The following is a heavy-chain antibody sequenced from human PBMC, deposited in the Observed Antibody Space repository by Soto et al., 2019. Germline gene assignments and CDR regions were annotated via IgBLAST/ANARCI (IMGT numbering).Heavy chain of an antibody. J-gene: IGHJ4*02. V-gene: IGHV4-59*08. CDR3: ARIDY. CDR1: GGSINNHY. CDR2: IYYSGST. Sequence: PSETLSLACTVSGGSINNHYWSWIRQPPGKGLEWIGYIYYSGSTNYNPSLKSRVTISVDTSKNQFSLKLSSVTAADTAVYYCARIDYWGQGTLVTVSS.